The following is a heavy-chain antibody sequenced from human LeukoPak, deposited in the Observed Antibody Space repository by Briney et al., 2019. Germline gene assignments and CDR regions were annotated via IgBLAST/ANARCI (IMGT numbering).Heavy chain of an antibody. D-gene: IGHD3-10*01. CDR3: ARHELLWFGNFDY. J-gene: IGHJ4*02. CDR2: IYYSGST. CDR1: GGSISSSSYY. Sequence: SETLSLTCTVSGGSISSSSYYWGWIRQPPGKGLEWIGSIYYSGSTYYNPSLKSRVTISVDTSKNQFSLKLSSVTAADTAVYYCARHELLWFGNFDYWGQGTLVTVPS. V-gene: IGHV4-39*01.